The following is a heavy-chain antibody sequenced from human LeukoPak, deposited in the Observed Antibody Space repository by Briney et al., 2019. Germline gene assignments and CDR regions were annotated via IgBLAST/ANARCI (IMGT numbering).Heavy chain of an antibody. CDR1: GVSISSGSYY. V-gene: IGHV4-39*01. Sequence: PSETLSLTCTVSGVSISSGSYYWGWIRQPPGKGLEWIGSIFYSGSTYYNPSLKSRVTISVDTSKSQFSLKLNSVTAADTAVYYCAGLRGYSNSWGQGTLVTVSS. CDR3: AGLRGYSNS. CDR2: IFYSGST. J-gene: IGHJ5*02. D-gene: IGHD5-18*01.